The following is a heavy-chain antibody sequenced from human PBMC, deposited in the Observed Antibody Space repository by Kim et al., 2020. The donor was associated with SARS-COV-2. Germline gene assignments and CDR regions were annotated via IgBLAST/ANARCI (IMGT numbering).Heavy chain of an antibody. D-gene: IGHD2-2*01. CDR3: ARVKTPSSLFYYYYGMDV. CDR1: GGSFSGYY. V-gene: IGHV4-34*01. Sequence: SETLSLTCAVYGGSFSGYYWSWIRQPPGKGLEWIGEINHSGSTNYNPSLKSRVTISVDTSKNQFSLKLSSVTAADTAVYYCARVKTPSSLFYYYYGMDVWGQGTTVTVSS. CDR2: INHSGST. J-gene: IGHJ6*02.